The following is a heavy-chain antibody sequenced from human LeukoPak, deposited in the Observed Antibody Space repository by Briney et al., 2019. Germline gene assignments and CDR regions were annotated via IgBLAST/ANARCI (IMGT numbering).Heavy chain of an antibody. J-gene: IGHJ4*02. CDR3: ARAGSSGSVDY. CDR2: INQDGSEK. Sequence: GGSLRLSCAASGFTFRSLWMSWVRQAPGKGLEWVANINQDGSEKYYVDSVKGRFTISRDNAKNSLYLQMNSLRAEDTAVYYCARAGSSGSVDYWGQGTLVTVSS. CDR1: GFTFRSLW. V-gene: IGHV3-7*05. D-gene: IGHD6-19*01.